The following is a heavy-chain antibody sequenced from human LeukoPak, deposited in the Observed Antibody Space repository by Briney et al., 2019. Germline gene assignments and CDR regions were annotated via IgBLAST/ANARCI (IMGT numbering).Heavy chain of an antibody. J-gene: IGHJ4*02. V-gene: IGHV3-74*01. CDR1: GFTFSNYW. Sequence: HSGGSLRLSCAASGFTFSNYWMHWVRQAPGKGLVWVSRIHSDGSATIYADSVKGRFTISRDNAKNTLYLQMNSLRAEDTAVYYCARATTPALVVAGNYWGQGTLVTVSS. CDR3: ARATTPALVVAGNY. D-gene: IGHD6-19*01. CDR2: IHSDGSAT.